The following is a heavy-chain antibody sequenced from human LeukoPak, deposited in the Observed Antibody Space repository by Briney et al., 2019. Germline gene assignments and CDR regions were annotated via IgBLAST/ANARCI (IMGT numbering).Heavy chain of an antibody. CDR1: GFSFGNYA. D-gene: IGHD1-7*01. Sequence: GGSLRLSCATSGFSFGNYAMNWVRQAPGKGLEWVANIKADGSEKHYVDSVKGRFTISRDNAENSLYLQMNSLRAEDTAVYYCATNWDYRFDYWGQGTLVTVSS. CDR3: ATNWDYRFDY. V-gene: IGHV3-7*01. CDR2: IKADGSEK. J-gene: IGHJ4*02.